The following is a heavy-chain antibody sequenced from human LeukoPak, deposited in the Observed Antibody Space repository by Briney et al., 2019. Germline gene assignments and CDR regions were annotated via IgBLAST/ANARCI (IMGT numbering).Heavy chain of an antibody. CDR2: FDPEDGET. J-gene: IGHJ3*02. Sequence: ASVKVSCKVSGYTLTELSMHWVRQAPGKGLEWMGGFDPEDGETIYAQKFQGRVTMTEDTSTDTAYMELSSLRSGDTAVYYCATTISSHIAAASGVAFDIWGQGTMVTVSS. D-gene: IGHD6-13*01. CDR3: ATTISSHIAAASGVAFDI. V-gene: IGHV1-24*01. CDR1: GYTLTELS.